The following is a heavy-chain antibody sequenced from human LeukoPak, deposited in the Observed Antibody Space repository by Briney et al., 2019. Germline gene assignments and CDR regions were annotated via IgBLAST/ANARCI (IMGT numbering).Heavy chain of an antibody. V-gene: IGHV3-30*02. CDR3: AKGLNYGPDY. J-gene: IGHJ4*02. D-gene: IGHD3-10*01. CDR1: GFTFSNYG. Sequence: GGSLRLSCAASGFTFSNYGMHWVRQAPGKGLEWVAFIRYDGTNKDYVDSVKGRFTSSKDNSKNTLYLQMNSLRAEDTAVYYCAKGLNYGPDYWGQGTLVIVSS. CDR2: IRYDGTNK.